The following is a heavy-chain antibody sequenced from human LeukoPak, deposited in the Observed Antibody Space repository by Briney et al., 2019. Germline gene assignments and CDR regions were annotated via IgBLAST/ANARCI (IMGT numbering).Heavy chain of an antibody. CDR2: INWNGGST. D-gene: IGHD5-12*01. J-gene: IGHJ4*02. V-gene: IGHV3-20*04. Sequence: GGSLRLSCAASGFTFSSYAMSWVRQAPGKVLEWVSGINWNGGSTGYADSVKGRFTISRDNAKNSLYLQMNSLRAEDTALYYCARDHRYSGYDLGLAFDYWGQGTLVTVSS. CDR1: GFTFSSYA. CDR3: ARDHRYSGYDLGLAFDY.